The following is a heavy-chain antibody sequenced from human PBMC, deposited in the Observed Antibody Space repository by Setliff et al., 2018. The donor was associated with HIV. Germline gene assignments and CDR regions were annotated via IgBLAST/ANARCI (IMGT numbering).Heavy chain of an antibody. CDR2: IYHTGRT. V-gene: IGHV4-39*01. Sequence: SETLSLTCSVSGGSIDNNKYYWTWIRQPPGKGLEWTGSIYHTGRTYYNRSLESRLTISIDTSKNQFSLKLTSVTAADTAMYYCASRIYYYEASRVLREECFVPWGPGTLVTVSS. D-gene: IGHD3-10*01. J-gene: IGHJ5*02. CDR1: GGSIDNNKYY. CDR3: ASRIYYYEASRVLREECFVP.